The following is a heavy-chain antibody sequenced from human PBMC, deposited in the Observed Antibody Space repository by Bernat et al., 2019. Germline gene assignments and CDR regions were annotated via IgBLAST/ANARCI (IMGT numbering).Heavy chain of an antibody. J-gene: IGHJ3*02. Sequence: EVQLVESGGGLVKPGGSLRLSCAASGFTFSSYSMNWVRQAPGKGLEWVSSISSSSSYKYYADSVKGRFTISRDNAKNSLYLQMNSLRAEDTAVYYCARGGWGWNDLRFMGDAFDIWGQGTMVTVSS. CDR3: ARGGWGWNDLRFMGDAFDI. CDR1: GFTFSSYS. V-gene: IGHV3-21*01. D-gene: IGHD1-1*01. CDR2: ISSSSSYK.